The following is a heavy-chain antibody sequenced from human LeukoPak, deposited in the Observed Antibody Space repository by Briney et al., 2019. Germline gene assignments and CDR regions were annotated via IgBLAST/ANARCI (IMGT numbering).Heavy chain of an antibody. CDR2: ISSSSSYI. Sequence: PGGSLRLSRAASGFTFSSYSMNWVRQAPGKGLEWVSSISSSSSYIYYADSVKGRFTISRDNAKNSLYLQMNSLRAEDTAVYYCARVGYYDSSGYHHAFDIWGQGTMVTVSS. V-gene: IGHV3-21*01. D-gene: IGHD3-22*01. CDR3: ARVGYYDSSGYHHAFDI. CDR1: GFTFSSYS. J-gene: IGHJ3*02.